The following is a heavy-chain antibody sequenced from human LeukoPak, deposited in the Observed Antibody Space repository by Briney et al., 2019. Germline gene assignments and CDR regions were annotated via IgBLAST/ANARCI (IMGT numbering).Heavy chain of an antibody. CDR3: ARDSGSCRGCAFDI. CDR1: EFTFSNFW. V-gene: IGHV3-7*01. D-gene: IGHD1-26*01. J-gene: IGHJ3*02. Sequence: GGSLRLSCAASEFTFSNFWMSWVRQAPGKGLEWVANTNLDGSEKYYVDSVKGRVTISRDNAMNFLYLQLNSLRVDDTAVYYCARDSGSCRGCAFDIWGQGTGVTVSS. CDR2: TNLDGSEK.